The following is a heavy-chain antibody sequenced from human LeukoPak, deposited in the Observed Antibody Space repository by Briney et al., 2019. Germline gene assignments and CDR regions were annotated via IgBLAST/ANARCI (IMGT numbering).Heavy chain of an antibody. V-gene: IGHV1-2*02. Sequence: ASVKVSCKASGYTFSGTGWYLYWLRQAPGQGLECMGWIYPYTGATHYAQKFQGRVAMTRDTSISTAYMELSRLRPDYTAVYYCARDGPAQMVDFDYWGQGTLVTVSS. CDR1: GYTFSGTGWY. CDR2: IYPYTGAT. CDR3: ARDGPAQMVDFDY. D-gene: IGHD3-10*01. J-gene: IGHJ4*02.